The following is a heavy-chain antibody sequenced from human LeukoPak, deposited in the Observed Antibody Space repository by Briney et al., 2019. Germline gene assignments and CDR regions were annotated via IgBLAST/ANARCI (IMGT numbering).Heavy chain of an antibody. CDR2: INPNSGGT. CDR1: GYTFTSYG. Sequence: GASVKVSCKASGYTFTSYGISWVRQAPGQGLEWMGWINPNSGGTNYAQKFQGRVTMTRDTSISTAYMELSRLRSDDTAVYYCARDHKRLVLGLWYNWFDPWGQGTLVTVSS. D-gene: IGHD6-19*01. CDR3: ARDHKRLVLGLWYNWFDP. V-gene: IGHV1-2*02. J-gene: IGHJ5*02.